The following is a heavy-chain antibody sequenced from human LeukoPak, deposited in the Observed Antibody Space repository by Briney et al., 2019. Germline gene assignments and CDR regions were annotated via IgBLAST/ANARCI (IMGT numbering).Heavy chain of an antibody. D-gene: IGHD3-3*01. CDR3: AKGTTYDFWSGYGDY. Sequence: GGSLRLSCAASGFTFDDYAMHRVWQAPGKGLERVSGISWNSGSIGYADSVKGRFTISRDNAKNSLYLQMNSLRAEDMALYYCAKGTTYDFWSGYGDYWGQGTLVTVSS. CDR2: ISWNSGSI. CDR1: GFTFDDYA. J-gene: IGHJ4*02. V-gene: IGHV3-9*03.